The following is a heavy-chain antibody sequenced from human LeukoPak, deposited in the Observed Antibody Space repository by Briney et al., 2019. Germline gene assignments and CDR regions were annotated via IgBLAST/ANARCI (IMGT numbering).Heavy chain of an antibody. CDR2: INPNSGGT. Sequence: ASVKVSCKASGYTFTGYYMHWVRQAPGRGLECMGWINPNSGGTNYAQKFQGRVTMTRDTSISTAYMELSRLRSDDTAVYYCARELATVTTLVFDYWGQGTLVTVSS. CDR1: GYTFTGYY. CDR3: ARELATVTTLVFDY. D-gene: IGHD4-17*01. V-gene: IGHV1-2*02. J-gene: IGHJ4*02.